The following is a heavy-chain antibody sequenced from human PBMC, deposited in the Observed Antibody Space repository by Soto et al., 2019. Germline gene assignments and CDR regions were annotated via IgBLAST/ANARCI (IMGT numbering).Heavy chain of an antibody. CDR2: VHISGHS. D-gene: IGHD2-15*01. CDR1: GGSVRSPDW. Sequence: SETLSLTCTLSGGSVRSPDWWNWVRQSPDKGLEWIAEVHISGHSNYNPSLRSRVSVSIDSSKNQFYLNLNSVTAADTAIYYCARVRQGCSANNCYSDPWGQGTQVTVYS. CDR3: ARVRQGCSANNCYSDP. J-gene: IGHJ5*01. V-gene: IGHV4-4*02.